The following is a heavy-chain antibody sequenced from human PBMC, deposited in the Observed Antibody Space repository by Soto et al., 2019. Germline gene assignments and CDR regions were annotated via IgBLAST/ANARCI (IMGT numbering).Heavy chain of an antibody. CDR3: ARRPTVGSFGMDV. Sequence: GESLKISCKGSGYSFTSYWIGWVRQMPGKGLEWMGIIYPGDSDTRYSPSFQGQVTISADKSNSTAYLQWSSLKASDTTMYYCARRPTVGSFGMDVWGQGTTVTVSS. CDR2: IYPGDSDT. J-gene: IGHJ6*02. CDR1: GYSFTSYW. V-gene: IGHV5-51*01. D-gene: IGHD3-10*01.